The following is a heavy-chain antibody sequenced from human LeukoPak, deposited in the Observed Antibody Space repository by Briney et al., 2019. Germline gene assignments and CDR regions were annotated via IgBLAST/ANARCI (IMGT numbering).Heavy chain of an antibody. V-gene: IGHV3-30*02. J-gene: IGHJ4*02. CDR1: GFTFSSYA. CDR2: IWYDGSNK. CDR3: VKGLVQTTMSYSVDY. D-gene: IGHD1-1*01. Sequence: GGSLRLSCAASGFTFSSYAMHWVRQAPGKGLEWVAVIWYDGSNKYYADSVKGRFTISRDNSKNTLYLQMNSLRAEDTAVYYCVKGLVQTTMSYSVDYWGQGALVTVSS.